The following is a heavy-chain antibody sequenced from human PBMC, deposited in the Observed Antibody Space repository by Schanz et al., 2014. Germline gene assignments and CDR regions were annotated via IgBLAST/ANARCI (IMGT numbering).Heavy chain of an antibody. CDR3: AGEKRFGERAGGMDV. J-gene: IGHJ6*02. CDR1: GYTFTNFY. D-gene: IGHD3-10*01. CDR2: IIPILPIP. Sequence: QVLQVQSGSELKKPGTSVKVSCKASGYTFTNFYIHWVRQAPGQGLEWMGRIIPILPIPNYAPKFQGRVTITADKSTNTVFMDLSSLRSEDTAVYYCAGEKRFGERAGGMDVWGQGTTVTVSS. V-gene: IGHV1-69*09.